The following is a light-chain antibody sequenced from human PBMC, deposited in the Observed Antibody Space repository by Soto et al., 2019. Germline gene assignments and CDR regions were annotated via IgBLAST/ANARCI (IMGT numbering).Light chain of an antibody. V-gene: IGLV2-11*01. CDR3: CSYAGSYTLYV. CDR1: RNDVGGYDF. Sequence: QSALTQPRSVSGSPGQSVTISCTGTRNDVGGYDFVSWYQHHPGKAPRLLLYDVSERPSGVPDRVSGSKSGDTASLTISGLQAEDEADYYCCSYAGSYTLYVFGSGTKLTVL. CDR2: DVS. J-gene: IGLJ1*01.